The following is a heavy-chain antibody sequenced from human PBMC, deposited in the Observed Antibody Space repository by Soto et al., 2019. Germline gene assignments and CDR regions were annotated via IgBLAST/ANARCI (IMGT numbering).Heavy chain of an antibody. V-gene: IGHV6-1*01. CDR3: ARATHQYGSLDY. J-gene: IGHJ4*02. D-gene: IGHD3-10*01. Sequence: PSQTLSLTCAISGDSVSSNSAAWNWIRQSPSGGLEWVGRTYYRSTWHYDYAVSMKSRLTINPDTSKNQFSLQLSSVTPEDTAVYYCARATHQYGSLDYWGQGTLVTVSS. CDR1: GDSVSSNSAA. CDR2: TYYRSTWHY.